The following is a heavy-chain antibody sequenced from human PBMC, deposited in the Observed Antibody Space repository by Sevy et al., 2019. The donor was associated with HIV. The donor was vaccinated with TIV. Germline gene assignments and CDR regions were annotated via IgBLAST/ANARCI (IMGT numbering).Heavy chain of an antibody. J-gene: IGHJ4*02. V-gene: IGHV3-7*04. Sequence: GGSLRLSCAASGFSFSHYWMHWVRQAPGKGLEWVANIKQDESEKYYVASVKDRFTISRDNAKNSVYLQMNSLIPEDTAIYYCARGNSGSFDYWGQGTLVTVSS. CDR3: ARGNSGSFDY. D-gene: IGHD3-22*01. CDR1: GFSFSHYW. CDR2: IKQDESEK.